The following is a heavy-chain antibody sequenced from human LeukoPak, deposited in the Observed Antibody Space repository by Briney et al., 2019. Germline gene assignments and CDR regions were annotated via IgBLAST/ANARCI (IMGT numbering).Heavy chain of an antibody. CDR3: ARGLQYHYGMDV. CDR1: GFTFSSYS. V-gene: IGHV3-21*01. Sequence: GGSLRLSCAASGFTFSSYSMNWVRQAPGKGLEWVSSISRSSSYIYYADSAKGGFTISRDNAKNTLYLQVNSLRAEDTAVYYCARGLQYHYGMDVWGQGTTVTVSS. J-gene: IGHJ6*02. CDR2: ISRSSSYI.